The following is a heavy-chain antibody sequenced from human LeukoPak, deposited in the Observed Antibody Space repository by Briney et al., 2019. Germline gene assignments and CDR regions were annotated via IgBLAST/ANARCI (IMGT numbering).Heavy chain of an antibody. Sequence: SETLSLTCTVSGGSISSSSYYWGWIRQPPGKGLEWIGEINHSGSTNYNPSLKSRVTISVDTSKNQFSLKLSSATAAGTAVYYCATTTLRYFDWLLWHSNWGQGTLVTVSS. CDR3: ATTTLRYFDWLLWHSN. D-gene: IGHD3-9*01. CDR1: GGSISSSSYY. V-gene: IGHV4-39*07. J-gene: IGHJ4*02. CDR2: INHSGST.